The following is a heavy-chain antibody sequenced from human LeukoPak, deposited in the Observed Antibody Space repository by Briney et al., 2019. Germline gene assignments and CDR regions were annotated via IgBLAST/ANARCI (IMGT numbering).Heavy chain of an antibody. CDR2: IKQDGSEK. V-gene: IGHV3-7*01. J-gene: IGHJ4*02. CDR1: GFTFSSYW. CDR3: ARDQTRYSGYGGDFDY. Sequence: GGSLRLSCAASGFTFSSYWMSWLRQAPGKGLEWVANIKQDGSEKYYVDSVKGRFTISRDNAKNSLYLQMNSLRAEDTALYYCARDQTRYSGYGGDFDYWGQGTLVTVSS. D-gene: IGHD5-12*01.